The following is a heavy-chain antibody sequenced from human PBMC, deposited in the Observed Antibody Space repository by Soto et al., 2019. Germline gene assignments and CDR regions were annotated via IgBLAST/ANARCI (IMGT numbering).Heavy chain of an antibody. J-gene: IGHJ6*02. D-gene: IGHD6-13*01. CDR3: AKNTGYSSSWGDYGMDV. Sequence: GGSLRLSCAASGFTFSSYAMSWVRQAPGKGLEWVSAISGSGGSTYYADSVKGRFTISRDNSKNTLYLQMNSLRAEDTAVYYCAKNTGYSSSWGDYGMDVWGQGTTVTVSS. CDR2: ISGSGGST. CDR1: GFTFSSYA. V-gene: IGHV3-23*01.